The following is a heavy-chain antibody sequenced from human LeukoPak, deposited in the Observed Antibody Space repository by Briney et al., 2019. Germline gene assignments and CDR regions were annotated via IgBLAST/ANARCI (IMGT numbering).Heavy chain of an antibody. J-gene: IGHJ4*02. V-gene: IGHV1-18*01. CDR2: ISVYNGDT. CDR3: ARVEGPSIFGVIDY. D-gene: IGHD3-3*01. Sequence: GASVKVSCKASGYIFTNYGISWVRQAPGQGLEWMGWISVYNGDTKYAQKLQDRVTMTTDTSTSTAYMEVRSLRSDDTAVYFCARVEGPSIFGVIDYXGQGTLVTISX. CDR1: GYIFTNYG.